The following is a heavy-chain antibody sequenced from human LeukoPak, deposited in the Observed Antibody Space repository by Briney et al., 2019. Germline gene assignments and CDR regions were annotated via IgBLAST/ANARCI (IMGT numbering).Heavy chain of an antibody. J-gene: IGHJ4*02. D-gene: IGHD2-15*01. CDR2: IYTGGNT. CDR3: AKDWGYCSGGSCSDVRYFDY. Sequence: PGGSLRLSCAASGFTVNNNYMTWVRQTPGKGLEWVSVIYTGGNTNYADSVKGRFTISRDNSKNTLYLQMNSLRAEDTAVYYCAKDWGYCSGGSCSDVRYFDYWGQGTLVTVSS. V-gene: IGHV3-66*02. CDR1: GFTVNNNY.